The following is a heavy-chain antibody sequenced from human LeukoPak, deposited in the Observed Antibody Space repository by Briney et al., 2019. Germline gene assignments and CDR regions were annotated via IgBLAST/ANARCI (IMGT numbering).Heavy chain of an antibody. V-gene: IGHV3-7*01. CDR2: VNHDGSEK. CDR1: RFTFSSYG. CDR3: ASDPTYSDLLIGIYRVYFDQ. J-gene: IGHJ4*02. D-gene: IGHD3-9*01. Sequence: GGSLRLSCAASRFTFSSYGMHWVRQAPGKGLEWVASVNHDGSEKYYVDSVEGRFTISRDSAKNSLHLQMNSLRAEDTAVYYCASDPTYSDLLIGIYRVYFDQWGQGTLVTVSS.